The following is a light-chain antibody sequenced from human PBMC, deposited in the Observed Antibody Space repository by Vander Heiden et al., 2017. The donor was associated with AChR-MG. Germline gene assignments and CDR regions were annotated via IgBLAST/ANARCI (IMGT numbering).Light chain of an antibody. V-gene: IGKV1-33*01. Sequence: DTHLPQSPSSLSASVGDRVTITCQASQGISYFLNWYQQKPGRAPKLLIYAASSSETGVPSRFSGSGSGTDFTLTINSLQPEDFATYYCQQYDNFTLTFGPGTKVEIK. J-gene: IGKJ3*01. CDR1: QGISYF. CDR3: QQYDNFTLT. CDR2: AAS.